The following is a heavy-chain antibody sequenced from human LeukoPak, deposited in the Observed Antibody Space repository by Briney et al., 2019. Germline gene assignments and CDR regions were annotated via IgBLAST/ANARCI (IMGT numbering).Heavy chain of an antibody. Sequence: PSETLSLTCTVSTGSVSNSNYYWSWIRQPPGEGLEWIGFSYYSGSTNYNPSLKSRVTISVDTSKNQSSLRLSSVTAADTAVYYCASHKYPVQAFDVWGQGTMVTVSS. D-gene: IGHD2-2*02. CDR3: ASHKYPVQAFDV. V-gene: IGHV4-61*01. CDR2: SYYSGST. J-gene: IGHJ3*01. CDR1: TGSVSNSNYY.